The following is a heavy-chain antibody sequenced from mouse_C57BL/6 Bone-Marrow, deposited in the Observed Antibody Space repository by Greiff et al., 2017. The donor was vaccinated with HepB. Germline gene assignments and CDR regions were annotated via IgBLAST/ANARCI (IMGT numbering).Heavy chain of an antibody. J-gene: IGHJ4*01. D-gene: IGHD3-2*02. V-gene: IGHV5-2*01. CDR1: EYEFPSHD. Sequence: EVKLMESGGGLVQPGESLKLSCESNEYEFPSHDMSWVRKTPEKRLELVAAINSDGGSTYYPDTMERRVIISRDNTKKTLYLQMSSLRSEDTALYYCARQLRDGAMDYWGQGTSVTVSS. CDR2: INSDGGST. CDR3: ARQLRDGAMDY.